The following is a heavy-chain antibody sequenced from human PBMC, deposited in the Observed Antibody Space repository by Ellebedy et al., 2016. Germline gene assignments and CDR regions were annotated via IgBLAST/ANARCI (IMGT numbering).Heavy chain of an antibody. J-gene: IGHJ6*03. CDR1: GFSFSDYY. V-gene: IGHV3-11*01. CDR2: IRSGGSTI. CDR3: ARERREYYYYYYIDV. Sequence: GGSLRLXCAASGFSFSDYYMSWIRQAPGKGLEWISYIRSGGSTIYYADSVKGRFTISRDNTKNSLYLQMNSLRAEDTAVYYCARERREYYYYYYIDVWGKGTTVTVSS.